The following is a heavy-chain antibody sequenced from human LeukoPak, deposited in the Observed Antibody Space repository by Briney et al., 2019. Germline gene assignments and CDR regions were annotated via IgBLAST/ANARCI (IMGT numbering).Heavy chain of an antibody. CDR2: INHSGST. CDR1: GGSFSGYY. D-gene: IGHD1-1*01. V-gene: IGHV4-34*01. Sequence: RASETLSLTCAVYGGSFSGYYWSWIRQPPGKGLEWIGEINHSGSTNYNPSLKSRVTISVDTSKNQFSLKLSSVTAADTAVYYCARVGTGTTGRYFDYWGQGTLVTVSS. J-gene: IGHJ4*02. CDR3: ARVGTGTTGRYFDY.